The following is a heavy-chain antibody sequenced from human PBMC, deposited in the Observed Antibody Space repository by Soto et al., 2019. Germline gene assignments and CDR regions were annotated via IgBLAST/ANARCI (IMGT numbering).Heavy chain of an antibody. CDR3: AHIVVAGLGYYFDY. D-gene: IGHD6-19*01. V-gene: IGHV2-5*02. CDR2: IYGEDDK. J-gene: IGHJ4*01. CDR1: GFSLSSTRMA. Sequence: HITLKESGPTLVKPTQTLTLTCTFSGFSLSSTRMAVGWIRHPPGKALEWLALIYGEDDKRYSPFLKSRLTITKDTSKNQVVLTMSNMDPVDTARDYCAHIVVAGLGYYFDYWGHGTLVTVSS.